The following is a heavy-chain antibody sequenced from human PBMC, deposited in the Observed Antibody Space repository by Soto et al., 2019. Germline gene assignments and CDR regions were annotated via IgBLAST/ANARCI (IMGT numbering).Heavy chain of an antibody. CDR1: GYTFTSYD. CDR3: ARDHSSSWRFDY. V-gene: IGHV1-8*01. J-gene: IGHJ4*02. D-gene: IGHD6-13*01. Sequence: QVQLVQSGAEVKKPGVSVKVYCKASGYTFTSYDINWVRQATGQGLEWMGWMNPNSGNTGYAQKFQGRVTMTRNTSISTAYMELSSLRSEDTAVYYCARDHSSSWRFDYWGQGTLVTVSS. CDR2: MNPNSGNT.